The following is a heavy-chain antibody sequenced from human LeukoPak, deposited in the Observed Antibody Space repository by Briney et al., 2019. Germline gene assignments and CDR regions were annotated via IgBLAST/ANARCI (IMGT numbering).Heavy chain of an antibody. D-gene: IGHD1-26*01. V-gene: IGHV6-1*01. Sequence: SQTPSLTCAISGDRVSSNSAAWTWIRQSPSRGLQWLGRTYYRSKWYNDYAVSVKSRITINPDTSKNQFSLQLNSVTPEDTAVYFCARELIHRGGSYPDYWGQGTLVTVSS. CDR2: TYYRSKWYN. J-gene: IGHJ4*02. CDR1: GDRVSSNSAA. CDR3: ARELIHRGGSYPDY.